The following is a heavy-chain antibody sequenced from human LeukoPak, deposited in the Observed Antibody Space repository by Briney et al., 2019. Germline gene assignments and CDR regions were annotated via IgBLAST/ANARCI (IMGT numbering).Heavy chain of an antibody. J-gene: IGHJ4*02. CDR1: GFTFSDYY. CDR2: ISSSGSAT. V-gene: IGHV3-11*04. Sequence: PGGSLRLSCAASGFTFSDYYMSWIRQAPGKGLEWVSYISSSGSATYFADSVKGRFTFSRDNAKNSMFLQMNSLRGDDTGIYYCARGSEWDLLGSCDYWGQGTPVTVSS. D-gene: IGHD1-26*01. CDR3: ARGSEWDLLGSCDY.